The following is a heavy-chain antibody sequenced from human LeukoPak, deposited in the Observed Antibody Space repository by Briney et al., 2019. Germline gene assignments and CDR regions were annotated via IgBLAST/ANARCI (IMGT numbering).Heavy chain of an antibody. V-gene: IGHV3-7*01. J-gene: IGHJ4*02. Sequence: GGSLRLSSAASGFTFSSYWMSWVRQAPGKGLEWVANIKQDGSEKYYVDSVKGRFTISRDNAKNSLYLQMNSLRAEDTAVYYCARDAPYSGYDPYNLFDYWGQGTLVTVSS. CDR3: ARDAPYSGYDPYNLFDY. CDR1: GFTFSSYW. CDR2: IKQDGSEK. D-gene: IGHD5-12*01.